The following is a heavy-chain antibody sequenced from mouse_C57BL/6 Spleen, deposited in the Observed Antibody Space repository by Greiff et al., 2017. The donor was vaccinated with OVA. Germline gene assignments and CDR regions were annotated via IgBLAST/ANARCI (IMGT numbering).Heavy chain of an antibody. V-gene: IGHV3-6*01. D-gene: IGHD1-1*01. CDR2: ISYDGSN. CDR1: GYSITSGYY. Sequence: DVKLQESGPGLVKPSQSLSLTCSVTGYSITSGYYWNWIRQFPGNKLEWMGYISYDGSNNYNPSLKNRISITRDTSKNQFFLKLNSVTTEDTATYYCARRDYGSRRGYAMDYWGQGTSVTVSS. CDR3: ARRDYGSRRGYAMDY. J-gene: IGHJ4*01.